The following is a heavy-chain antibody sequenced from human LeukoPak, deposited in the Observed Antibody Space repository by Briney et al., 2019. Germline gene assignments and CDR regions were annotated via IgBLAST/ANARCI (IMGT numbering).Heavy chain of an antibody. CDR2: IYGGGST. CDR3: ARDPPASSSTHSSSWSFDY. J-gene: IGHJ4*02. D-gene: IGHD6-13*01. V-gene: IGHV4-4*07. CDR1: GVSINNYY. Sequence: SETLSLTCNVSGVSINNYYWTWIRQPAGKGLEWIGRIYGGGSTNYNPSLRSRVTMSVDTSKNQFSLTLISVTAADTAVYYCARDPPASSSTHSSSWSFDYWGQGSLVTVSS.